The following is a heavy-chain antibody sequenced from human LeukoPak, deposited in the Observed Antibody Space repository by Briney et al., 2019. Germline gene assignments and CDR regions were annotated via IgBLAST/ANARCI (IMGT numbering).Heavy chain of an antibody. J-gene: IGHJ5*02. D-gene: IGHD4-11*01. CDR1: GGSIRSSY. Sequence: SETLSLTCTVSGGSIRSSYWCWIRQPPGEGLEWIGYIDYSGNTNYNPSLKSRVTISVDTSKNQFSLTLTSVTAADTAVYYCARASSYGNYVDPWGQGTLVTVSS. V-gene: IGHV4-59*08. CDR3: ARASSYGNYVDP. CDR2: IDYSGNT.